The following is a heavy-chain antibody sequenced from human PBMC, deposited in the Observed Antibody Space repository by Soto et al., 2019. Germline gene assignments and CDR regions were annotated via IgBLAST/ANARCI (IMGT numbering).Heavy chain of an antibody. CDR2: IYYSGNT. V-gene: IGHV4-30-4*01. J-gene: IGHJ6*02. CDR3: ARGFYGSASYYPHYHGMDV. CDR1: GGSISTSDYY. Sequence: KPSETLSLTCKVSGGSISTSDYYWSWIRQPPGKGLEWIGYIYYSGNTHYNPSLKSRLTISSDTSKNQFSLKLSSVTVADTAVYYCARGFYGSASYYPHYHGMDVWGQGTTVTVSS. D-gene: IGHD3-10*01.